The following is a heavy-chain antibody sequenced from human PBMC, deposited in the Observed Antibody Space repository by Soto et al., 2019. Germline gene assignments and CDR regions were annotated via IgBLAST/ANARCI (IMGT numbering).Heavy chain of an antibody. J-gene: IGHJ4*02. CDR3: AREGASYPRPFDC. Sequence: EVQLVESGGGLVQPGGSLRLSCAASGFTYNTYWMHWVRQAPGKGLVWVSRLNSDGSTTDYADSVKGRFTISRDNAKSTLYLQINSLGAEDTAVYYCAREGASYPRPFDCWGQGTLVTVSS. CDR1: GFTYNTYW. V-gene: IGHV3-74*01. CDR2: LNSDGSTT.